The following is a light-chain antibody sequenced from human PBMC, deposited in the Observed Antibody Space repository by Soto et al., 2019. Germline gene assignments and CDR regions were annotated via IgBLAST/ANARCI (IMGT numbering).Light chain of an antibody. V-gene: IGKV3-20*01. CDR2: AAS. J-gene: IGKJ2*01. CDR1: QTFSNNY. Sequence: EIVLTQSPGTLSLSPGERATLSCRASQTFSNNYLAWYQQKPGQAPRLLIYAASSRATGIPDRFSGSGSGTDFTLTTSRLEPEDFAVYYCQQYAGSSYTFGQGTKLEIK. CDR3: QQYAGSSYT.